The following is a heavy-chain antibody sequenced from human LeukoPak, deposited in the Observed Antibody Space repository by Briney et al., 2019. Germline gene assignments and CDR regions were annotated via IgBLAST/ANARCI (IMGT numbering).Heavy chain of an antibody. V-gene: IGHV3-21*01. D-gene: IGHD3-22*01. CDR2: ISSRSTYI. Sequence: GGSLRLSCAASGFTFTSYTMNWVRQAPGKGLEWVSSISSRSTYIYYADSVKGRFTISRDNAKNSLYLQMNGLRAEDTAAYYCARDQNDSSGYSGGLDYWGQGTLVTVSS. CDR1: GFTFTSYT. CDR3: ARDQNDSSGYSGGLDY. J-gene: IGHJ4*02.